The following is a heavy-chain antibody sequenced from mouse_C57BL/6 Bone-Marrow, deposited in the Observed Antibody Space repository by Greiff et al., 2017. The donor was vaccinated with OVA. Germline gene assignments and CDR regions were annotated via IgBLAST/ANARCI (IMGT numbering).Heavy chain of an antibody. CDR2: INPNNGGT. CDR3: ARTTVVKGYFDV. V-gene: IGHV1-26*01. Sequence: EVQLQQSGPELVKPGASVKISCKASGYTFTDYYMNWVKQSPGKSLEWIGDINPNNGGTSYNQKFKGKATLTVDKSSSTAYMELRSLTAEDSAVDYCARTTVVKGYFDVWGTGTTVTVSS. CDR1: GYTFTDYY. J-gene: IGHJ1*03. D-gene: IGHD1-1*01.